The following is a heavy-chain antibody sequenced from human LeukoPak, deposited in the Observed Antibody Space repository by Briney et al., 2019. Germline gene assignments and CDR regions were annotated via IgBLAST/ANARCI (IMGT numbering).Heavy chain of an antibody. J-gene: IGHJ4*02. CDR1: GGSISSYY. CDR3: ARARSGWYFIDY. D-gene: IGHD6-19*01. Sequence: PSETLSLTCTVSGGSISSYYWSWIRQPPGKGLEWIGYIYYSGSTNHNPSLKSRVTISVDTSKNQFSLKLSSVTAADTAVYYCARARSGWYFIDYWGQGTLVTVSS. CDR2: IYYSGST. V-gene: IGHV4-59*13.